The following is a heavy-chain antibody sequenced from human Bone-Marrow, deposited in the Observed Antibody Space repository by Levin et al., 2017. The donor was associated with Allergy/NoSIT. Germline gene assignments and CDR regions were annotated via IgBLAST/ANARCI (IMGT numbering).Heavy chain of an antibody. J-gene: IGHJ3*02. CDR2: IWSDGNKK. D-gene: IGHD4-17*01. CDR1: GFTFNKFV. V-gene: IGHV3-33*01. Sequence: GGSLRLSCAASGFTFNKFVMHWVRQAPGKGLEWVALIWSDGNKKYYADSVKGRFTISRDNSKDTLFLHMNSLRADDTAVYYCARQKFTVTTDAFDIWGQGTMVTVSS. CDR3: ARQKFTVTTDAFDI.